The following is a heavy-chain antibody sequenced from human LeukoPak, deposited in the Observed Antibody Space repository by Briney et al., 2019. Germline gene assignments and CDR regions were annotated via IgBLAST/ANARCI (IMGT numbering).Heavy chain of an antibody. Sequence: GGSLRLSCAASGFTLSNYPMSWVRQAPGRWLEWVANIDQSGGRNNYVDSVKGRFTISRDNAKNSLFLEMSSLRADDTAVYFCARDVEGGTFDIWGQGTTVTVSS. CDR3: ARDVEGGTFDI. J-gene: IGHJ3*02. D-gene: IGHD3-16*01. V-gene: IGHV3-7*05. CDR1: GFTLSNYP. CDR2: IDQSGGRN.